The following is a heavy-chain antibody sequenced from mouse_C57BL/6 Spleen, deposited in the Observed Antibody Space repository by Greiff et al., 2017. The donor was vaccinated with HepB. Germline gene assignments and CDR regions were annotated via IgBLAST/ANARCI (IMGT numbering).Heavy chain of an antibody. CDR3: AVTAQAFYFDY. D-gene: IGHD3-2*02. J-gene: IGHJ2*01. CDR2: IYPSDSET. V-gene: IGHV1-61*01. Sequence: QVQLQQPGAELVRPGSSVKLSCKASGYTFTSYWMDWVKQRPGQGLEWIGNIYPSDSETHYNQKFKDKATLTVDKSSSTAYMQLSSLTSEDSAVYYCAVTAQAFYFDYWGQGTTLTVSS. CDR1: GYTFTSYW.